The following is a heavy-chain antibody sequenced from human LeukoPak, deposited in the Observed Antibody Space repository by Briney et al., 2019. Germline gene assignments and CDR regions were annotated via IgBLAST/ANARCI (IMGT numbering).Heavy chain of an antibody. CDR1: GFTFSSYG. Sequence: GGSLRLSCAASGFTFSSYGMHWVRQAPGKGLEWVAVISYDESNTYYADSVKGRFTISRDNSKNMLYLQMNSLRAEDTAVYYCAKLYYYGSRSYMDYWGQGTLVTVSS. V-gene: IGHV3-30*18. J-gene: IGHJ4*02. CDR2: ISYDESNT. D-gene: IGHD3-10*01. CDR3: AKLYYYGSRSYMDY.